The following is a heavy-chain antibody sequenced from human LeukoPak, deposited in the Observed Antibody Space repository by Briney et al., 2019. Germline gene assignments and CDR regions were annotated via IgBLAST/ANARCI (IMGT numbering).Heavy chain of an antibody. V-gene: IGHV3-23*01. CDR3: AKESFGFRT. Sequence: GGSLRLSCAASGFTFTSYSMNWVRQAPGKGLEWVSTISGGGGSTYYADSVKGRFTISRDNSKNTLYLQVNSLRAEDTAVYYCAKESFGFRTWGQGTLVTVSS. J-gene: IGHJ5*02. CDR1: GFTFTSYS. D-gene: IGHD1-26*01. CDR2: ISGGGGST.